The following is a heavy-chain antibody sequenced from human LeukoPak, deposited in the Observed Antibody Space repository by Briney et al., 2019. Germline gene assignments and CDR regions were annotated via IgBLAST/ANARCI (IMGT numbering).Heavy chain of an antibody. V-gene: IGHV3-48*01. J-gene: IGHJ4*02. CDR1: GFTLSSHS. D-gene: IGHD4-11*01. Sequence: GGSLRLSCAASGFTLSSHSMNWVRQAPGKGLEWISYISSSSSLIYYADSVKGRFTISRDNVKNSLYLQMNSLRAEDTAVYYCARLPLYSKAGPTLDYWGQGTLVTVSS. CDR3: ARLPLYSKAGPTLDY. CDR2: ISSSSSLI.